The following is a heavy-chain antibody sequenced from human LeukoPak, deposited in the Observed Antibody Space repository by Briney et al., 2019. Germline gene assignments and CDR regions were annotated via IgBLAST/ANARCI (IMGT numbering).Heavy chain of an antibody. Sequence: GGSLRLSCAASGFTFDDYAMHWVRQAPGKGLEWVSGISWNSGSIGYADSVKGRFTISRDNAKNSLYLQMNSLRAEDTALYYCAKGSSYYDSSGYSPFDYWGQGTLVTVSS. V-gene: IGHV3-9*01. CDR3: AKGSSYYDSSGYSPFDY. CDR1: GFTFDDYA. J-gene: IGHJ4*02. D-gene: IGHD3-22*01. CDR2: ISWNSGSI.